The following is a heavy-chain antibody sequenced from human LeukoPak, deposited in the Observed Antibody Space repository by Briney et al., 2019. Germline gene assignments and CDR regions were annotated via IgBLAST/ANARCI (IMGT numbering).Heavy chain of an antibody. Sequence: SETLSLTCAVSGGSISSGGYSWSWIRQPPGKGLEWIGYIYHSGSTYYNPSLKSRVTISVDRSKNQFSLKLSSVTAADTAVYYCARGRKQLLWGQGTLVTVSS. V-gene: IGHV4-30-2*01. J-gene: IGHJ4*02. CDR3: ARGRKQLL. CDR1: GGSISSGGYS. CDR2: IYHSGST. D-gene: IGHD6-13*01.